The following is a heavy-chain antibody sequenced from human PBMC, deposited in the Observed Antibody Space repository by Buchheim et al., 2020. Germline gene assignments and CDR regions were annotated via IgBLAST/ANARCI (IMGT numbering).Heavy chain of an antibody. J-gene: IGHJ6*02. CDR2: ISYDGNKK. CDR1: GFAFKNYG. Sequence: QVQVVESGGGVVQPGGSLRLSCAASGFAFKNYGMHWVRQAPGKGLEWVALISYDGNKKYYGDSVKGRFLISRDNSKNTLYLQMNSLRAGDTAVYHCAKAHYYGSGDYYSRLGYFFGMGVWGPGTT. D-gene: IGHD3-10*01. CDR3: AKAHYYGSGDYYSRLGYFFGMGV. V-gene: IGHV3-30*18.